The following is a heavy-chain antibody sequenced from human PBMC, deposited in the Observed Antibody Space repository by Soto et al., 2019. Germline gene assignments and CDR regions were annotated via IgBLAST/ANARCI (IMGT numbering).Heavy chain of an antibody. Sequence: QVQLVQSGAEVKKPGSSVKVSCKASGGTFSSYTISWVRQAPGQGLEWMGRIIPILGIANYAQKFQGRVTITADKSTRTSYTELSSLRSEDTAVSYCASRHMGATEANDYWGQGTLVTVSS. V-gene: IGHV1-69*02. CDR1: GGTFSSYT. CDR3: ASRHMGATEANDY. J-gene: IGHJ4*02. D-gene: IGHD5-12*01. CDR2: IIPILGIA.